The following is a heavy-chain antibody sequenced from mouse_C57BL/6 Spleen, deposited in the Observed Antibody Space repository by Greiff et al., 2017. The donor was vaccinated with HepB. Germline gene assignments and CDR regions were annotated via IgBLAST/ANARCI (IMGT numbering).Heavy chain of an antibody. V-gene: IGHV3-6*01. Sequence: EVKLLESGPGLVKPSQSLSLTCSVTGYSITSGYYWNWIRQFPGNKLEWMGYISYDGSNNYNPSLKNRISITRDTSKNQFFLKLNSVTTEDTATYYCARADNWSFDYWGQGTTLTVSS. CDR1: GYSITSGYY. CDR2: ISYDGSN. J-gene: IGHJ2*01. D-gene: IGHD4-1*01. CDR3: ARADNWSFDY.